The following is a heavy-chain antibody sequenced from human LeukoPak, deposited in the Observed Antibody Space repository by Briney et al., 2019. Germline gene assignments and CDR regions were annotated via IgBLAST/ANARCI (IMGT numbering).Heavy chain of an antibody. CDR3: ARDLPTMVRGVISGIDY. J-gene: IGHJ4*02. V-gene: IGHV3-30*01. Sequence: GGSLRLSCAASGFTFSSYAMHWVRQAPGKGLKWVAVISYDGSNKYYADSVKGRFTISRDNSKNTLYLQMNSLRAEDTAVYYCARDLPTMVRGVISGIDYWGQGTLVTVSS. D-gene: IGHD3-10*01. CDR1: GFTFSSYA. CDR2: ISYDGSNK.